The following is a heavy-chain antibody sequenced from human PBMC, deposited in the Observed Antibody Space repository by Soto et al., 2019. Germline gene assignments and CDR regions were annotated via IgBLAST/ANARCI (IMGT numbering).Heavy chain of an antibody. Sequence: GELQQWGTGLLKPSETLSLNCSVYGGSSTAYHWRWIRQSPGEGLEWIGEFSYSGSLNYNPSLKGRVAVSLDTSTNHFSLTMTSVTAADTAVYFWAGGPRYWSFALWGRGTLVTVS. CDR3: AGGPRYWSFAL. D-gene: IGHD1-20*01. CDR1: GGSSTAYH. J-gene: IGHJ2*01. V-gene: IGHV4-34*01. CDR2: FSYSGSL.